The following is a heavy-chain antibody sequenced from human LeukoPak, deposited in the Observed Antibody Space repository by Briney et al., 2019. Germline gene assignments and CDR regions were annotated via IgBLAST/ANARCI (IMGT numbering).Heavy chain of an antibody. CDR3: ARAPLYSSSWTGFDY. CDR2: IYYSGST. D-gene: IGHD6-13*01. CDR1: GGSVSSGSYY. J-gene: IGHJ4*02. V-gene: IGHV4-61*01. Sequence: SETLSLTCTVSGGSVSSGSYYWSWIRQPPGKGLEWIGYIYYSGSTNYNPSLKSRVTISVDTSKNQFSLKLSSVTAADTAVYYCARAPLYSSSWTGFDYWGQGTLVTVSS.